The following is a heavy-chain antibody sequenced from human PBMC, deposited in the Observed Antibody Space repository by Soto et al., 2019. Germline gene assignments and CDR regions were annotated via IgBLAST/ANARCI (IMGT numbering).Heavy chain of an antibody. D-gene: IGHD3-22*01. CDR2: FYSSGSP. CDR1: GGSLSGYY. Sequence: SETLSLTCTVSGGSLSGYYWSWIRQPPGKGLEWIGDFYSSGSPHHNPSLKNRVSISEDRSKNEFSLKLSSVTAADTAIYYCAREFYYDSSGIGFDSWGQGTLVTVS. V-gene: IGHV4-59*01. J-gene: IGHJ4*02. CDR3: AREFYYDSSGIGFDS.